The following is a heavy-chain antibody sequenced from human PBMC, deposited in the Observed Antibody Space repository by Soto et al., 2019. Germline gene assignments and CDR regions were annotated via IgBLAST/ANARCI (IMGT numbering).Heavy chain of an antibody. CDR2: IIPIFGTA. V-gene: IGHV1-69*12. D-gene: IGHD4-17*01. J-gene: IGHJ6*02. CDR3: ASPPTTGNYYYYGMDV. Sequence: QVQLVQSGAEVKKPGSSVKVSCKASGGTFSSYAISWVRQAPGQGLEWMGGIIPIFGTADYAQKFQGRVTITADESTSTAYMELSSLRSEDTAVYYWASPPTTGNYYYYGMDVWGQGTTVTVSS. CDR1: GGTFSSYA.